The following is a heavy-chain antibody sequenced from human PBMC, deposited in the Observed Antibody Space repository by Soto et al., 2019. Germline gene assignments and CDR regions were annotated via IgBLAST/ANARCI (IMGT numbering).Heavy chain of an antibody. CDR3: AREDVVVPAPYLGAFDI. D-gene: IGHD2-2*01. J-gene: IGHJ3*02. Sequence: QVQLVQSGAEVKKPGASVKVSCKASGYTFASYGISWVRQAPGQGLEWMGWISAYNGNTNYVQNLQGRVTMTTDTSTSTAYMEVRSLRSDDTAVYYCAREDVVVPAPYLGAFDIWGQGTMVTVSS. V-gene: IGHV1-18*01. CDR2: ISAYNGNT. CDR1: GYTFASYG.